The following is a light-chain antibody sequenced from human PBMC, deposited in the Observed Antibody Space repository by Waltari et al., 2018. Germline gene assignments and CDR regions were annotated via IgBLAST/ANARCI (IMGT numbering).Light chain of an antibody. J-gene: IGKJ1*01. CDR3: QHYLRLPVT. CDR1: QSVTRA. Sequence: DIVLPQSPGTLPLSPGESATLSCRTSQSVTRALAWYQQKPGQAPRLLIYGASNRATGIPDRFSGSGSGTDFSLTISSLEPEDFAVYYCQHYLRLPVTFGQGTKVEVK. CDR2: GAS. V-gene: IGKV3-20*01.